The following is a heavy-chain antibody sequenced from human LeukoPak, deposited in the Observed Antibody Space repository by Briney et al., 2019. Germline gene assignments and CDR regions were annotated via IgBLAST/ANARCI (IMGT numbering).Heavy chain of an antibody. CDR1: GFTFSSYG. CDR2: ISYDGSNK. J-gene: IGHJ4*02. V-gene: IGHV3-30*18. CDR3: AKYVVVVPEYFDY. D-gene: IGHD2-2*01. Sequence: PGGSLRLSCAASGFTFSSYGMHWVRQAPGKGLEWVAVISYDGSNKYYADSVKGRFTISRDNSKNTLYLQMNSLRAEDTAVYYCAKYVVVVPEYFDYWGQGTLVTVSS.